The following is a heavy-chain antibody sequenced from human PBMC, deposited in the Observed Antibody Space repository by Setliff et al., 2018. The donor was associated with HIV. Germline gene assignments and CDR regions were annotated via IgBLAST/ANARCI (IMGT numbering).Heavy chain of an antibody. V-gene: IGHV1-18*01. D-gene: IGHD7-27*01. CDR2: ISAYNGNT. CDR3: ARDPNSEDVGIDY. Sequence: ASVKVSCKASGYTFTSYGISWVRQAPGQGLEWMGWISAYNGNTNYAQKFQGRVTMTGDSSISTAYMELSRLRSDDTAVYYCARDPNSEDVGIDYWGQGTLVTVSS. CDR1: GYTFTSYG. J-gene: IGHJ4*02.